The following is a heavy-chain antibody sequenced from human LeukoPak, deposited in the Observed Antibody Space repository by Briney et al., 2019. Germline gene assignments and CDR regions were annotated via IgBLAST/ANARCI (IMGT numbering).Heavy chain of an antibody. V-gene: IGHV3-23*01. CDR3: AKYLTARGPPYALDV. D-gene: IGHD1-14*01. J-gene: IGHJ6*02. Sequence: GGSLRLSCAASEFTFSIYAMQWVRQAPGKGLEWVSGITVSGGTTYYTDSVKGRFTISRDNSKNTLYLQMNSLRAEDSAVYYCAKYLTARGPPYALDVWGQGTTVTVSS. CDR2: ITVSGGTT. CDR1: EFTFSIYA.